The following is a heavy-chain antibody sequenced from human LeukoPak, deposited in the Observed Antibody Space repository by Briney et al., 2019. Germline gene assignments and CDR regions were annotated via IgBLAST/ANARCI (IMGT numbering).Heavy chain of an antibody. CDR3: AKGVPLSGRTTHFDY. D-gene: IGHD3-3*01. V-gene: IGHV3-23*05. CDR1: GFTFSSYS. CDR2: ITNSGSTT. Sequence: GGSLRLSCAASGFTFSSYSMNWVRQAPGKGLEWVAIITNSGSTTYYADSVKGRFTISRDNSETTLRLQMNSLRADDTATYYCAKGVPLSGRTTHFDYWGQGTLVIVSS. J-gene: IGHJ4*02.